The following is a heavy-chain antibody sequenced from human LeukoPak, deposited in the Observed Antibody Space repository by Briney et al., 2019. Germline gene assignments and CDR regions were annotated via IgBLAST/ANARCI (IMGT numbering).Heavy chain of an antibody. J-gene: IGHJ6*03. CDR1: GGSFSHYY. CDR2: INHSGST. V-gene: IGHV4-34*01. D-gene: IGHD3-22*01. CDR3: ARALDYDSSGYYLRQRGEYYYYYMDV. Sequence: SETLSLTCGVYGGSFSHYYWSWIRQSPGKGLEWIGEINHSGSTNYNPSLKSRVTISVDTSRNQFSLKLSSVTAADTAVYYCARALDYDSSGYYLRQRGEYYYYYMDVWGKGTTVTISS.